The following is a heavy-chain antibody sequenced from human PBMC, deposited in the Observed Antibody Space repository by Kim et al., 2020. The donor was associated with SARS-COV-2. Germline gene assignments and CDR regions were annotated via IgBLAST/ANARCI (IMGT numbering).Heavy chain of an antibody. CDR1: GGSISSYY. J-gene: IGHJ4*02. CDR2: IYYSGST. D-gene: IGHD6-19*01. CDR3: ARAVAGYYFDY. V-gene: IGHV4-59*01. Sequence: SETLSLTCTVSGGSISSYYWSWIRQPPGKGLEWIGYIYYSGSTNYNPSLKSRVTISVDTSKNQFSLKLSSVTAADTAVYYCARAVAGYYFDYWGQGTLVTVSS.